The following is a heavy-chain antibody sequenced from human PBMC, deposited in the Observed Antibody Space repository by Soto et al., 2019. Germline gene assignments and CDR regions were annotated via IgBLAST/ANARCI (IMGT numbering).Heavy chain of an antibody. J-gene: IGHJ4*02. D-gene: IGHD5-12*01. CDR3: ASRPRNGYNR. V-gene: IGHV1-69*01. Sequence: QVQLVQSGAELKKPGSSVKVSCKSSGGTFSNYAVSWVRQAPGQGLEWMGGIIPIFNTPNYAQKFQGRVAFTADESTGTAYIELTSLTSEDTAVYYCASRPRNGYNRWGQGTLVTVSS. CDR1: GGTFSNYA. CDR2: IIPIFNTP.